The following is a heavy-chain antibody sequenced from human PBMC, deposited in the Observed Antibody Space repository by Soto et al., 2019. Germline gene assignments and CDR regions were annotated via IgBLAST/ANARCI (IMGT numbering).Heavy chain of an antibody. V-gene: IGHV3-23*01. CDR3: ANNQERELPSVIDF. CDR2: MRGSSSTT. CDR1: GLTFSNYA. Sequence: EVRLLESGGGLVKPGGALRLSCATSGLTFSNYAMSWVRQAPGGGLEGVSSMRGSSSTTDYADSVRGRFTISRDRSKNTLYLQMSSLRAEDTALYYCANNQERELPSVIDFWGQGTLVTVSS. J-gene: IGHJ4*02. D-gene: IGHD1-7*01.